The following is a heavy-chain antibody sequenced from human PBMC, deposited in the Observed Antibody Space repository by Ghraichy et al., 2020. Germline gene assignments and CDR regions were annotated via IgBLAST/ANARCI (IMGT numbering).Heavy chain of an antibody. CDR2: IYYSGST. J-gene: IGHJ5*02. V-gene: IGHV4-59*01. Sequence: SETLSLTCTVSGRSLSSYYLSWVRQPPGKGLEWIGYIYYSGSTNYNPSLKSRVTISVDTSKNQFSLKLISVTAADTAVYYCPRGRYSGHISSWSNGIDPWGQGPLVTASS. D-gene: IGHD6-13*01. CDR3: PRGRYSGHISSWSNGIDP. CDR1: GRSLSSYY.